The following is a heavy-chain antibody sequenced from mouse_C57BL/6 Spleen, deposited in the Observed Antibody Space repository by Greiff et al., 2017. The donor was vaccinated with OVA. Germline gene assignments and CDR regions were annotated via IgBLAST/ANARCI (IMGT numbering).Heavy chain of an antibody. D-gene: IGHD2-4*01. CDR3: ARVGYDYDVAMDY. CDR2: ISYDGSN. Sequence: VQLQQSGPGLVKPSQSLSLTCSVTGYSITSGYYWNWIRQFPGNKLEWMGYISYDGSNNYNPSLKNRISITRDTSKNQFFLKLNSVTTEDTATYYCARVGYDYDVAMDYWGQGTSVTVSS. J-gene: IGHJ4*01. V-gene: IGHV3-6*01. CDR1: GYSITSGYY.